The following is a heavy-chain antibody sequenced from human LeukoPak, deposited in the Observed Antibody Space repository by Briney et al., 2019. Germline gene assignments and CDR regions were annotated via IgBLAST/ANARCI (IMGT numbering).Heavy chain of an antibody. J-gene: IGHJ4*02. D-gene: IGHD6-13*01. V-gene: IGHV3-48*01. CDR2: ISSSSSTI. CDR3: ARDLGIAAK. Sequence: PGGSLRLSCAASGFTLSSYSMNWVRQAPGKGLEWVSYISSSSSTIYYADSVKGRFTDSRDNAKNSLYLQMNSLRAEDTAVYYCARDLGIAAKWGQGTLVTVSS. CDR1: GFTLSSYS.